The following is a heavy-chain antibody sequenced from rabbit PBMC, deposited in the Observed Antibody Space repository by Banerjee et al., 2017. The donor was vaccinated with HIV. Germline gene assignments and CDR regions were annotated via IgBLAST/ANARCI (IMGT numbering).Heavy chain of an antibody. D-gene: IGHD6-1*01. CDR3: ARHGSYAAYGYATGLNL. Sequence: QEQLEESGGDLVKPEGSLTLTCTASGFSFSSNWYMCWVRQAPGKGLEWIACIYAGSSAITYYASWAKGRFTVSKTSSTTVTLQMTSLTAADTATYFCARHGSYAAYGYATGLNLWGPGTLVTVS. CDR1: GFSFSSNWY. CDR2: IYAGSSAIT. V-gene: IGHV1S45*01. J-gene: IGHJ4*01.